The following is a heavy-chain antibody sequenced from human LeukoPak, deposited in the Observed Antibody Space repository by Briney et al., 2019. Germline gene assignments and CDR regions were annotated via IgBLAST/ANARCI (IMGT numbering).Heavy chain of an antibody. D-gene: IGHD6-13*01. V-gene: IGHV4-4*02. Sequence: SGTLSLTCAVSGGSISSSNWWSWVRQPPGKGLEWIGEIYHSGSTNYNPSLKSRVTISVDKSKNQFSLKLSSVTAADTAVYYCARVGSSWYGPIAYWGQGTLVTVSS. CDR3: ARVGSSWYGPIAY. CDR2: IYHSGST. CDR1: GGSISSSNW. J-gene: IGHJ4*02.